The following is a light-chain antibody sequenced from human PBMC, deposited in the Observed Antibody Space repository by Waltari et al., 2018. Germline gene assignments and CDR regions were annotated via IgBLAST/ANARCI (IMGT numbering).Light chain of an antibody. CDR3: QSVDNSLRRSVI. CDR2: GNT. CDR1: SSNIGAGFD. V-gene: IGLV1-40*01. J-gene: IGLJ2*01. Sequence: QSVLTQPPSVSGAPGQRVTISCTGSSSNIGAGFDVHWYQQLPGAAPKLLIYGNTNRPSGVPDRFSGSKSGTSASLAITGLQAEDEADYYCQSVDNSLRRSVIFGGGTKLTVL.